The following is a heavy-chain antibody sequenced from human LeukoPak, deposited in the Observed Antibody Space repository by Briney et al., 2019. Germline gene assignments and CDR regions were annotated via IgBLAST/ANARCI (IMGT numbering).Heavy chain of an antibody. D-gene: IGHD3-10*01. Sequence: PGGSLRLSCAASGFTFSDYYMSWIRQAPGKGLEWVSYIGSSGRTIYYADSVKGRFTISRDNAKNTLYLQMNSLRAEDTAVYYCARREYGSELVDYWGQGTLVTVSS. J-gene: IGHJ4*02. CDR1: GFTFSDYY. V-gene: IGHV3-11*04. CDR3: ARREYGSELVDY. CDR2: IGSSGRTI.